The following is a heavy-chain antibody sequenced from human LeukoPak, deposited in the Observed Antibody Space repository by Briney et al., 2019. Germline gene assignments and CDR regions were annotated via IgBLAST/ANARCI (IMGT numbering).Heavy chain of an antibody. CDR1: GFSLSNYW. J-gene: IGHJ6*02. CDR3: ARGRFNYGWGMDV. D-gene: IGHD5-18*01. CDR2: IKQDESEK. Sequence: GGSLRLSCAASGFSLSNYWMSWVRQAPGKGLEWVANIKQDESEKPYVDSVKGRFTISRDNAENSVYLQMNSLRDEDTAVYYCARGRFNYGWGMDVWGQGTTVTVSS. V-gene: IGHV3-7*01.